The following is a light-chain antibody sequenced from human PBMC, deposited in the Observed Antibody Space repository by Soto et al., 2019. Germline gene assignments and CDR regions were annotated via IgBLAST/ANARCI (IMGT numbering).Light chain of an antibody. Sequence: EIVLTQSPDTLSLSPGERATLSCRASQSVTTYLAWYQQKPGQAPRLLIYDASKRVTGVPARFSGSGSGTDFTLTISSLESEDFAVYYCQQRSKWPRLFGGGTKVEIK. CDR1: QSVTTY. V-gene: IGKV3-11*01. J-gene: IGKJ4*01. CDR2: DAS. CDR3: QQRSKWPRL.